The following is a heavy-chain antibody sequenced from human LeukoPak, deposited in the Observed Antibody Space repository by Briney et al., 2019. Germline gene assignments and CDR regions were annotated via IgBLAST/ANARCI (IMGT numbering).Heavy chain of an antibody. CDR2: ILYDGSNK. J-gene: IGHJ4*02. V-gene: IGHV3-30*03. CDR1: GFTFSSYG. D-gene: IGHD3-10*01. CDR3: ATHPGDFDY. Sequence: GGCMRLSCAASGFTFSSYGMHWVRQAPGKGLEWVAVILYDGSNKYYADSAKGRFTISRDNSKNTLYLQMNSLRAEDTAVYYCATHPGDFDYWGQGTLVTVSS.